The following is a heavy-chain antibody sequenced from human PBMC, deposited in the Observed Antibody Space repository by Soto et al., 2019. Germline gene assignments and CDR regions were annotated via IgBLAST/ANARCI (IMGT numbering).Heavy chain of an antibody. CDR1: GFTFSSYG. J-gene: IGHJ4*02. CDR2: ISYDGSNK. Sequence: GGSLRLSCAASGFTFSSYGMHWVRQAPGKGLEWVAVISYDGSNKYYADSVKGRFTISRDNSKNTLYLQMNSLRAEDTAVYYCAKDPTDYGDYYQRIGQFDYWGQGTLVTVSS. V-gene: IGHV3-30*18. CDR3: AKDPTDYGDYYQRIGQFDY. D-gene: IGHD4-17*01.